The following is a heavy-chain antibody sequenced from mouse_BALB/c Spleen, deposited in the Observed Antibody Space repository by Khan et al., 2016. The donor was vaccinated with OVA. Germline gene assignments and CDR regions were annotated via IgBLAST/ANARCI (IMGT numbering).Heavy chain of an antibody. CDR3: TSYGNYHYDAMDY. J-gene: IGHJ4*01. Sequence: EVQLVESGPGLVKPSQSLSLTCTVTGYSITSDYTWNWIRQFPGNKLEWMGYISFSGSTSYNPSLKSRISITRDTSKNQFFLQLNSVITDDTATYYCTSYGNYHYDAMDYWGQGTSVTVSS. D-gene: IGHD2-1*01. CDR1: GYSITSDYT. CDR2: ISFSGST. V-gene: IGHV3-2*02.